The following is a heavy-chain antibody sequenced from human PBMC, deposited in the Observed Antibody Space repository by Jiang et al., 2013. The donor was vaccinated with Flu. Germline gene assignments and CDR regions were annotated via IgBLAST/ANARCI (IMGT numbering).Heavy chain of an antibody. CDR2: IYYGGST. Sequence: PSETLSLTCTVSSGYITGYYWSWIRQAPGKGLEWIGYIYYGGSTKYHPSLKSRVLISLDTSNNQISLNLSSVTAADTAIYYCARLQGGYYRGGVDSWGQGTLVTVSS. V-gene: IGHV4-59*08. D-gene: IGHD3-22*01. CDR3: ARLQGGYYRGGVDS. J-gene: IGHJ4*02. CDR1: SGYITGYY.